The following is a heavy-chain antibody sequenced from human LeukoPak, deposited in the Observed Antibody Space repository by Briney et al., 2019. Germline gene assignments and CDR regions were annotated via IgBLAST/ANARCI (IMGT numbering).Heavy chain of an antibody. CDR1: GGSISNSNYY. Sequence: SETLSLTCTVSGGSISNSNYYWGWNRQPPEKGLEWIGSIYYSGSTYYNPSLPCRVTLSVDTSKNQFSLKLGSVAAADTAVYYCARRGGVRSVAGISGVYGYWGQGTLVTVSS. D-gene: IGHD6-19*01. CDR2: IYYSGST. J-gene: IGHJ4*02. V-gene: IGHV4-39*01. CDR3: ARRGGVRSVAGISGVYGY.